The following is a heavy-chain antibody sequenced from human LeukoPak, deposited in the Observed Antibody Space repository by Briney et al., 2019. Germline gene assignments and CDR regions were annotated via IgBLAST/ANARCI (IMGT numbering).Heavy chain of an antibody. CDR2: ISSSGSSI. CDR1: RFTFSDYS. J-gene: IGHJ4*02. CDR3: AKGDANSGYDSAVDY. Sequence: GGSLRLSCAASRFTFSDYSMNWVRQAPGKGLEWVSTISSSGSSIFYAASVKGRFTISRDNARNSLYLQMNSLRAEDTAVYYCAKGDANSGYDSAVDYWGQGTLVTVSS. V-gene: IGHV3-21*04. D-gene: IGHD5-12*01.